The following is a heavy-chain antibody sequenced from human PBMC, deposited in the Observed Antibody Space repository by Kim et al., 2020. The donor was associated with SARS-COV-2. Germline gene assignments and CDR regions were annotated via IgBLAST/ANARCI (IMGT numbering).Heavy chain of an antibody. Sequence: GGSLRLSCAASGFTFSSYAMSWVRQAPGKGLEWVSAISGSGGSTYYADSVKGRFTISRDNSKNTLYLQMNSLRAEDTAVYYCAKDHPYCRGGSCPDYYYYYGMDVWGQGTTVTVSS. D-gene: IGHD2-15*01. CDR3: AKDHPYCRGGSCPDYYYYYGMDV. J-gene: IGHJ6*02. CDR1: GFTFSSYA. CDR2: ISGSGGST. V-gene: IGHV3-23*01.